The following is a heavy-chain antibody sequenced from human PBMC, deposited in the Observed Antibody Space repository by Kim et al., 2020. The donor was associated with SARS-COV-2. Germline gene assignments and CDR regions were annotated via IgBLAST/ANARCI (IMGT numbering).Heavy chain of an antibody. V-gene: IGHV3-30*18. CDR1: GFTFSSYG. CDR3: AKDRESGSGWYDY. CDR2: ISYDGSNK. Sequence: GGSLRLSCAASGFTFSSYGMHWVRQAPGKGLEWVAVISYDGSNKYYADSLKGRFTISRDNSKNTLYLQMNSLRAEDTAVYYCAKDRESGSGWYDYWGQGTLVTVAS. D-gene: IGHD6-19*01. J-gene: IGHJ4*02.